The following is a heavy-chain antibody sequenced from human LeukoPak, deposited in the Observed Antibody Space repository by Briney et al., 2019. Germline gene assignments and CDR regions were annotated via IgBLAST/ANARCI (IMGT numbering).Heavy chain of an antibody. J-gene: IGHJ5*02. CDR1: GFTFSSYG. Sequence: PGGSLRLSCAASGFTFSSYGMSWVRQAPGKGLEWVSAISGSGGSTYYADSVKGRFTISRDNSKNTLYLQMNSLRAEDTAVYYCAKDHLDCSSTSCYFGPKNWFDPWGQGTLVTVSS. CDR2: ISGSGGST. D-gene: IGHD2-2*01. V-gene: IGHV3-23*01. CDR3: AKDHLDCSSTSCYFGPKNWFDP.